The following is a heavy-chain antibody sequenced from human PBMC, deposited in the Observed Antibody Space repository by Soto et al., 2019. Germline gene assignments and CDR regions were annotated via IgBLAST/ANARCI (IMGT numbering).Heavy chain of an antibody. CDR3: ARGGGGSRRGHFDF. Sequence: QVQLVQSGAEVKKPGASVKVSCKASGYTFTNYYMHWVRQAPGQGLEWMGIINPSGGSTTYAQTFRGRVTMTRDTATGTVYMELSSLRSEDTAVYYCARGGGGSRRGHFDFWGQGTLLAVSS. D-gene: IGHD2-15*01. CDR1: GYTFTNYY. V-gene: IGHV1-46*01. CDR2: INPSGGST. J-gene: IGHJ4*02.